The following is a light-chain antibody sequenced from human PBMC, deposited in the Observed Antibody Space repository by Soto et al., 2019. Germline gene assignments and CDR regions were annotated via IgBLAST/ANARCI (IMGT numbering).Light chain of an antibody. CDR3: QQYDNLPYT. Sequence: DLQMTQSPSSLSASVGDRVTITCQASQDISNYLNWYQQKPGKAPKLLIYDASDLETGVPSRFSGSGSGTDFLFTISSLQPEDIATYYCQQYDNLPYTFGQGTKLEIK. CDR1: QDISNY. V-gene: IGKV1-33*01. CDR2: DAS. J-gene: IGKJ2*01.